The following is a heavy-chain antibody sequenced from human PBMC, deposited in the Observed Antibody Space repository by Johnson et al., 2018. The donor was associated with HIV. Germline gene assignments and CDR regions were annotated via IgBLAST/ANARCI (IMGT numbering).Heavy chain of an antibody. D-gene: IGHD2-2*01. V-gene: IGHV3-33*06. CDR3: AKGECSSTNCYWGIDAFDI. CDR2: IWYDGSNK. J-gene: IGHJ3*02. Sequence: QVQLVESGGGVVQPGRSLRVSCAASGFSFSSYGMHWVRQAPGKGLEWVAVIWYDGSNKYYADSVKGRFTISRDNSKNMLYLQMNSLRVEDTAVYYCAKGECSSTNCYWGIDAFDIWGQGTMVTVSS. CDR1: GFSFSSYG.